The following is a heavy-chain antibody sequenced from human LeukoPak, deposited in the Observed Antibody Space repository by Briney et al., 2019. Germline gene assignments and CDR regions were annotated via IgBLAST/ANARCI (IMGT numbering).Heavy chain of an antibody. V-gene: IGHV3-23*01. Sequence: GGSLRLSCAASGYTVSSNYMSWVRQARGKGLEWVSAISGSGGSTYYADSVKGRYAISRDNSNNTLYLQMNSLRAEDTAVYYCAKDYYYDSSGYSRRYNWFDPWGQGTLVTVSS. CDR2: ISGSGGST. CDR3: AKDYYYDSSGYSRRYNWFDP. D-gene: IGHD3-22*01. J-gene: IGHJ5*02. CDR1: GYTVSSNY.